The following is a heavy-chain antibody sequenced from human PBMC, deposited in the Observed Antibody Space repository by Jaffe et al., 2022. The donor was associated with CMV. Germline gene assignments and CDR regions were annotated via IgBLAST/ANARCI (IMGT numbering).Heavy chain of an antibody. Sequence: EVQLVQSGAEVKKTGESLKISCKASGYSFTSHWIAWARHMPGKGLEWMGVIHPSNSNAEYSPSFQGQVTMSVDKSISVAYLQWSSLKASDTAEYYCATHLQTGGFYAMDVWGQGTTVTVSS. CDR3: ATHLQTGGFYAMDV. J-gene: IGHJ6*02. D-gene: IGHD7-27*01. V-gene: IGHV5-51*01. CDR1: GYSFTSHW. CDR2: IHPSNSNA.